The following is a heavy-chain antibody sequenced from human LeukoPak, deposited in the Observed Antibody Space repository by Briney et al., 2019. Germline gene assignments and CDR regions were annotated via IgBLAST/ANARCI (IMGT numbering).Heavy chain of an antibody. Sequence: GASVKVSCKASGYTFSGYYMHWVRQAPGQGPEWMGWINPGSGSTEYSQKFQGRVTMTRDTSISTVYLDLRGLRSDDTALYYCARQVERRGDRGGLEYWGQGTLVTVSS. CDR3: ARQVERRGDRGGLEY. V-gene: IGHV1-2*02. D-gene: IGHD1-1*01. J-gene: IGHJ4*02. CDR1: GYTFSGYY. CDR2: INPGSGST.